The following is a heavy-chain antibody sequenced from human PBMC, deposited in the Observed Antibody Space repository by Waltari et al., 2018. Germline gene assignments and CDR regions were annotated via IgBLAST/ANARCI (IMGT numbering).Heavy chain of an antibody. V-gene: IGHV1-69*08. CDR3: ARDRPSQYYYDSSGYLAGGAFDI. J-gene: IGHJ3*02. Sequence: QVQLVQSGAEVKKPGSSVKVSCKASGGTFSSYTISWVRQAPGRGREWMGRMIPILGIANYAQKFQGRVTITADKSTSTAYMELSSLRSEDTAVYYCARDRPSQYYYDSSGYLAGGAFDIWGQGTMVTVSS. CDR2: MIPILGIA. D-gene: IGHD3-22*01. CDR1: GGTFSSYT.